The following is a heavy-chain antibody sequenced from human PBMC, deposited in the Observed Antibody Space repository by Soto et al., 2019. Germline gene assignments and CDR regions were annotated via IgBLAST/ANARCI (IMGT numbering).Heavy chain of an antibody. D-gene: IGHD3-9*01. CDR1: GFTFSSYG. V-gene: IGHV3-30*18. Sequence: GGSLRLSCAASGFTFSSYGMHWVRQAPGKGLEWVAVISYDGSNKYYADSVKGRFTISRDNSKNTLYLQMNSLRAEDTAVYYCAKNYDILTGPFGMDVWGKGTTVTVSS. CDR3: AKNYDILTGPFGMDV. CDR2: ISYDGSNK. J-gene: IGHJ6*04.